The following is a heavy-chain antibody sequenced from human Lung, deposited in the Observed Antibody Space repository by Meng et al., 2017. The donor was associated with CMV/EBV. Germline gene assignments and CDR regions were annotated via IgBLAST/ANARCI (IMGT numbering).Heavy chain of an antibody. J-gene: IGHJ5*02. Sequence: ASVKVSCKASGYIFTDYFLHWVRQAPGQGLEWMGWINPKSGSTKYAQKFEGRVTMTRDTSINTVYMELTSLRYEDTAVYYCASQGFHQVGNSSWNNWFDPCCQGNLITVSS. D-gene: IGHD4-23*01. CDR2: INPKSGST. CDR1: GYIFTDYF. CDR3: ASQGFHQVGNSSWNNWFDP. V-gene: IGHV1-2*02.